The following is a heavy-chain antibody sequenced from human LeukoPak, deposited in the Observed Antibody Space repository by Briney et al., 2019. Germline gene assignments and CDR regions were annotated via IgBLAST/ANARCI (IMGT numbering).Heavy chain of an antibody. CDR2: ISAYNGNT. J-gene: IGHJ4*02. Sequence: AAVKVSCKASGYTFTSYGISGVRQAPGQGLEWMGWISAYNGNTNYAQKLQGRVTMTTATSTSTDYMELRSPRSDDTAVYYCARAYDSSGYSYYWGQGTLVTVSS. CDR1: GYTFTSYG. CDR3: ARAYDSSGYSYY. D-gene: IGHD3-22*01. V-gene: IGHV1-18*01.